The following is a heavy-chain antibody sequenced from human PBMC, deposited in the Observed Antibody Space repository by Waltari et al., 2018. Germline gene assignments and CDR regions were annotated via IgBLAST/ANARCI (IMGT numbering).Heavy chain of an antibody. Sequence: QVQLVQSGAEVKPHRDSVRLSCKPSGYTFTDSYLHWVRQVPGQGLEWLAWINPKTGDTDYAQRYRGRVTVTMDTSISSVFMEMQRLTSDDTAVYYCATLSTAWGQGTLVTVSS. CDR3: ATLSTA. V-gene: IGHV1-2*02. CDR2: INPKTGDT. CDR1: GYTFTDSY. J-gene: IGHJ1*01.